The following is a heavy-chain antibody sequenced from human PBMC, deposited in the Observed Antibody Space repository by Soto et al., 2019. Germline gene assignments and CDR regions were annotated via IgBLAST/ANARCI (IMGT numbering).Heavy chain of an antibody. CDR2: ISSHGRHQ. CDR3: AKDLGSSGGEDSDH. V-gene: IGHV3-30*18. CDR1: GFNFGNFA. Sequence: QLVESGGGMVPPGKSLRLSCTGSGFNFGNFAVHWVRQTPVKGLEWVAVISSHGRHQYYSDSVKGRFTNSRDNSNNTAQLQLGSLRLEVTAVYYCAKDLGSSGGEDSDHWVQGTLVTVSS. D-gene: IGHD6-19*01. J-gene: IGHJ4*02.